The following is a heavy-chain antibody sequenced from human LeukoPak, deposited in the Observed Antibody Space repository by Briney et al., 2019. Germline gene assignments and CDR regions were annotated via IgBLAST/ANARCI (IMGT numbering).Heavy chain of an antibody. J-gene: IGHJ4*02. Sequence: GGSLRLSCAASGFTVGNNYINWVRQAPGKGLEWVSLIFSHGETSYADSVKGRFTISRDNSKNTLCLQMNGLRVEDTAVYYCARDPPAVSINTYAWGQGTLVTVSS. CDR1: GFTVGNNY. CDR2: IFSHGET. V-gene: IGHV3-66*01. CDR3: ARDPPAVSINTYA. D-gene: IGHD2-8*01.